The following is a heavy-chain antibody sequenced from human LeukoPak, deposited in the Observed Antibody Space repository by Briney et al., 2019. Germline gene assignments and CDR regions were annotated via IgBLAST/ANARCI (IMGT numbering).Heavy chain of an antibody. J-gene: IGHJ6*03. CDR1: GFTFSSYS. D-gene: IGHD3-22*01. CDR3: ARDRVYYDSSGYSHYMDV. V-gene: IGHV3-21*01. Sequence: GSLRLSCAASGFTFSSYSMNWVRQAPGKGLEWVSSISSSSSYIYYADSVKGRFTISRDNAKNSLYLQMNSLRAEDTAVYYCARDRVYYDSSGYSHYMDVWGKGTTVTISS. CDR2: ISSSSSYI.